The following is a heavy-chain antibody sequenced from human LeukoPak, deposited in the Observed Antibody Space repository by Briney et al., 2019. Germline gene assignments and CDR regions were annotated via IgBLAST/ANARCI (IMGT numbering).Heavy chain of an antibody. CDR2: INHGGST. CDR1: GGSFSGYY. D-gene: IGHD6-25*01. J-gene: IGHJ6*03. V-gene: IGHV4-34*01. Sequence: PSETLSLTCAVYGGSFSGYYWGWIRQPPGKGPEWIGEINHGGSTNYSPSLKSRVTISVDTSKNQFSLKLNSVTAADTAVYYCARALSYVYSSEQAAHMDVWGKGTTVTVSS. CDR3: ARALSYVYSSEQAAHMDV.